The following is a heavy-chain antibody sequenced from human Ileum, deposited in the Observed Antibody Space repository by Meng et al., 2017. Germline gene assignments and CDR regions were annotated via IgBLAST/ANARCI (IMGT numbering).Heavy chain of an antibody. D-gene: IGHD2-15*01. CDR3: ARGLGYCSGGSYS. CDR1: GFIFSSSG. V-gene: IGHV3-74*01. J-gene: IGHJ4*02. CDR2: INSDGTST. Sequence: GESLKISCAASGFIFSSSGMYWVRQAPGKGLVWVSRINSDGTSTKYADSVKGRFTISRDNAKNTLYLQMNSLRVEDTAVYFCARGLGYCSGGSYSWGQGTLVTVSS.